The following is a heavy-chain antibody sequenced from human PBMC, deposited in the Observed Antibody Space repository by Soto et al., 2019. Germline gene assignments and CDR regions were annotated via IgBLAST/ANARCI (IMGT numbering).Heavy chain of an antibody. D-gene: IGHD5-18*01. CDR1: GFTFSSYG. J-gene: IGHJ6*02. CDR2: ISYDGSNK. CDR3: AKALREGNIQLWFKYYYYYGMDV. Sequence: QVQLVESGGGVVQPGRSLRLSCAASGFTFSSYGMHWVRRAPGKGLEWVAVISYDGSNKYYADSVKGRFTISRDNSKNTLYLQMNSLRAEDTAVYYCAKALREGNIQLWFKYYYYYGMDVWGQGTTVTVSS. V-gene: IGHV3-30*18.